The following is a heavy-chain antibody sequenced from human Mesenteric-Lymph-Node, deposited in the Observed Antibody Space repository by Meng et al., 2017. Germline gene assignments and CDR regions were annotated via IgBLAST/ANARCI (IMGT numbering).Heavy chain of an antibody. D-gene: IGHD6-19*01. CDR3: ARDSGWYDGHIFDY. J-gene: IGHJ4*02. CDR2: MSFDGGIQ. CDR1: GLTFSNSI. Sequence: LSLTCAASGLTFSNSIMHWVRQAPDKGLEWVALMSFDGGIQYADSVKGRLTISRDNSENTVYLHMNSLRAEDTAVYHCARDSGWYDGHIFDYWGQGTLVTVSS. V-gene: IGHV3-30*03.